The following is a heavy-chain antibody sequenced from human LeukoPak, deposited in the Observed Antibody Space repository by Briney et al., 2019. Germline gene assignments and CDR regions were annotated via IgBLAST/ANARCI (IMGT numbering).Heavy chain of an antibody. V-gene: IGHV3-48*04. CDR1: GFTFSTYW. D-gene: IGHD1-26*01. J-gene: IGHJ4*02. CDR2: ISSSGSTI. CDR3: ASSSSGSFYYFDY. Sequence: GGSLRLSCAASGFTFSTYWMNWVRQAPGKGLEWVSYISSSGSTIYYADSVKGRFTISRDNAKNSLYVQMNSLRAEDTAVYYCASSSSGSFYYFDYWGQGTLVTVSS.